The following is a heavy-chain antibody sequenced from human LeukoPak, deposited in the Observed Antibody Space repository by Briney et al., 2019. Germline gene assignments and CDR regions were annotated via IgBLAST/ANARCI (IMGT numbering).Heavy chain of an antibody. Sequence: PSETLSLTCAVSGYSISSGYYWGWIRQPPGKGLEWIGSIYHSGSTYYNPSLKSRVTISVDTSKNQFSLKLSSVTAADTAVYYCAKIKWELANDAFDIWGQGTMVTVSS. V-gene: IGHV4-38-2*01. J-gene: IGHJ3*02. D-gene: IGHD1-26*01. CDR2: IYHSGST. CDR3: AKIKWELANDAFDI. CDR1: GYSISSGYY.